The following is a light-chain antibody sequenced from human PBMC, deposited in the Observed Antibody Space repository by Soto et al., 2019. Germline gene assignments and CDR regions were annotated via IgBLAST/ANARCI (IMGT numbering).Light chain of an antibody. Sequence: QAVLTQPPSASGTPGQRVTISCSGSSSNIGSNPVIWYRQLPGTAPKLLIYSNLERPSGVPDRFSGSKSVTSASLAISGLQSEDEADYYCAAWDDRLNGVVFGGGTKLTVL. CDR3: AAWDDRLNGVV. CDR1: SSNIGSNP. V-gene: IGLV1-44*01. CDR2: SNL. J-gene: IGLJ3*02.